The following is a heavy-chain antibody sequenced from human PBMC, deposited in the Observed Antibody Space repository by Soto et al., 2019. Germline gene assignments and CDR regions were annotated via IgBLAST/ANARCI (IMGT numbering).Heavy chain of an antibody. CDR1: GFTFSSYW. D-gene: IGHD3-3*01. V-gene: IGHV3-7*01. CDR2: IKQDGSEK. Sequence: GGSLRLSCAASGFTFSSYWMSWVRQAPGKGLEWVANIKQDGSEKYYVDSVKGRFTISRDNAKNSLYLQMNSLRAEDTAVYYCARRGYDDFWSGYPNPHDYWGQGTLVTVSS. CDR3: ARRGYDDFWSGYPNPHDY. J-gene: IGHJ4*02.